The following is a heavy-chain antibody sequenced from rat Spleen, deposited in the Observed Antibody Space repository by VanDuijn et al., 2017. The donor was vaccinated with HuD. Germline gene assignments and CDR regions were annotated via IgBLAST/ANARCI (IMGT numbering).Heavy chain of an antibody. J-gene: IGHJ1*01. CDR1: GFTFSDYY. CDR3: TRHPRYNNAHYWYFDF. D-gene: IGHD1-5*01. V-gene: IGHV5-7*01. Sequence: EVQLVESGGGLVQPGRSLKLSCVASGFTFSDYYMAWVRQAPTKGLEWVATISYDGTSTYSRDSVKGRFTISRDDAKSTLYLQMDSLRSEDTATYYCTRHPRYNNAHYWYFDFWGPGTMVTVSS. CDR2: ISYDGTST.